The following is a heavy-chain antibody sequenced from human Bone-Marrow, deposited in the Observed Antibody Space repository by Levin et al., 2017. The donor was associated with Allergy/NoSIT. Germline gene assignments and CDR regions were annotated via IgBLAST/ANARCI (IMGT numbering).Heavy chain of an antibody. D-gene: IGHD2/OR15-2a*01. J-gene: IGHJ4*02. CDR2: VDNGGGRT. V-gene: IGHV3-23*01. CDR1: GFSFSDYG. CDR3: AKDSGADTLFFDY. Sequence: GESLKISCVVSGFSFSDYGMSWVRQAPGKGLEWVSTVDNGGGRTYYADPVKGRFTISRDNAKKTLYLQMNSLRVDNAAVYYCAKDSGADTLFFDYWGQGILVTVSS.